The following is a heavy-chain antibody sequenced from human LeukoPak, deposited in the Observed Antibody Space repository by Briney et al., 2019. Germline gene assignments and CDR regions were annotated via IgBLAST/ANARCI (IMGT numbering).Heavy chain of an antibody. V-gene: IGHV3-23*01. D-gene: IGHD2-8*01. CDR3: AKMVREFYTISYYFDY. CDR2: ISGGGGST. Sequence: PGGSLRLSCAASGFTLRTYGWSWVRQAPGKGLEWVSAISGGGGSTHYIETVKGRFTIFSDNSKNTLYLQMNSLRADDTAVYYCAKMVREFYTISYYFDYWGQGTLVTVSS. CDR1: GFTLRTYG. J-gene: IGHJ4*02.